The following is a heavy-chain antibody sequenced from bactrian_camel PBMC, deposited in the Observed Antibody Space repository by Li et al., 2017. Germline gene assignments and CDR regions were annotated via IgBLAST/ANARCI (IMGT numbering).Heavy chain of an antibody. CDR3: AAGPSAGFRY. CDR1: GLTSSWTR. Sequence: HVQLVESGGGSVQAGGSLRLSCAASGLTSSWTRMGWFRQAPGKQREWIATVLTRDDSTHYADSVKGRWTISRDNAKNTMYLEVNSLKPEDTAMYYCAAGPSAGFRYWGQGTQVTVS. V-gene: IGHV3S54*01. CDR2: VLTRDDST. D-gene: IGHD6*01. J-gene: IGHJ4*01.